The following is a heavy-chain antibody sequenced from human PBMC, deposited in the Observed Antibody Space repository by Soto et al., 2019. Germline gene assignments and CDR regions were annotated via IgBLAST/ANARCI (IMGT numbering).Heavy chain of an antibody. CDR3: AKGIWEQVTWFDP. D-gene: IGHD1-26*01. Sequence: EVQLLESGGGLVQPGGSLRLSCAASGFTFSSYDMSWVRQAPGKGLEWVSAISGSGGSTYYADSVKGRFTISRDNSKNTLYQQMNSLRAEDTAVYYCAKGIWEQVTWFDPWGQGTLVTVSS. J-gene: IGHJ5*02. CDR1: GFTFSSYD. V-gene: IGHV3-23*01. CDR2: ISGSGGST.